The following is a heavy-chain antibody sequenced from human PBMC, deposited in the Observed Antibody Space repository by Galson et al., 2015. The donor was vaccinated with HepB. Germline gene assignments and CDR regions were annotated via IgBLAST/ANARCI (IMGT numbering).Heavy chain of an antibody. V-gene: IGHV3-30*18. CDR2: ISYDGSNK. D-gene: IGHD6-19*01. J-gene: IGHJ4*02. Sequence: SLRLSCAASGFTFSNYGTHRVRQAPGKGLEWVAVISYDGSNKYYADSVKGRFTISRDNSKNTLYLQMNSLRAEDTALYYCAKDPYLYSALAGTMAGFDYWGQGTLVTVSS. CDR1: GFTFSNYG. CDR3: AKDPYLYSALAGTMAGFDY.